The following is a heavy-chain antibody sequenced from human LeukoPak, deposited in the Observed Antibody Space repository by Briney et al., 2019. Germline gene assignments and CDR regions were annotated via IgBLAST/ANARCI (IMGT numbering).Heavy chain of an antibody. V-gene: IGHV3-23*01. J-gene: IGHJ4*02. CDR3: ARFPYYDI. CDR2: ISGSGGTT. Sequence: GGSLRLSCAASGFTFSTYAMSWVRQAPGKGLEWVSAISGSGGTTYYADSVKGRFTISRDNAKNSLYLQMNSLRAEDTAVYYCARFPYYDIWGQGTLVTVSS. D-gene: IGHD3-9*01. CDR1: GFTFSTYA.